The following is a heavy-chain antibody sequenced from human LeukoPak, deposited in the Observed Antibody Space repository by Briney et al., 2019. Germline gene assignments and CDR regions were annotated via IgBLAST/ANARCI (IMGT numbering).Heavy chain of an antibody. V-gene: IGHV4-39*01. CDR1: GVSISSSSYY. Sequence: PSETLPLTCTVSGVSISSSSYYWGWIRQPPGKGLEWIGSIYYSGSTYYNPSLKSRVTISVDTSKNQFSLKLSSVTAADTAVYYCARLRGYNYGYNIDYWGQGALVTVSS. J-gene: IGHJ4*02. CDR2: IYYSGST. CDR3: ARLRGYNYGYNIDY. D-gene: IGHD5-18*01.